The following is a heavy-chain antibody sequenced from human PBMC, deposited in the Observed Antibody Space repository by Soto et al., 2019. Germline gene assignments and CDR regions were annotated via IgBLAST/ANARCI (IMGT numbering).Heavy chain of an antibody. Sequence: ASAQVSCKASGCTCTGYYIHWVREAGGQGLEWMGWINPNSGGTNYAQKFQGWVTMTRDTSISTAYMELSRLRSDDTAVYYCARGLPLTIFGVVIMTWFDPWGQGTLVTVSS. V-gene: IGHV1-2*04. CDR2: INPNSGGT. CDR3: ARGLPLTIFGVVIMTWFDP. J-gene: IGHJ5*02. D-gene: IGHD3-3*01. CDR1: GCTCTGYY.